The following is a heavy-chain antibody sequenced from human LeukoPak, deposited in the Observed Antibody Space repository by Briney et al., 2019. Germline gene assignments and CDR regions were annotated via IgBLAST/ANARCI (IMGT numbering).Heavy chain of an antibody. CDR3: ARTYYNDSSGYSLDY. J-gene: IGHJ4*02. CDR1: GYTFTGYY. CDR2: INPNSGGT. D-gene: IGHD3-22*01. V-gene: IGHV1-2*02. Sequence: ASVKVSCKASGYTFTGYYMHWVRQAPGQGLEWMGWINPNSGGTSYAQKFQGRVTMTRDTSISTAYMELSRLRSDDTAVYYCARTYYNDSSGYSLDYWGQGTLVTVSS.